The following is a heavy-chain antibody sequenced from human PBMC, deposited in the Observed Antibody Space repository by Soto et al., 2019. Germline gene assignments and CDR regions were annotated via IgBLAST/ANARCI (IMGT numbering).Heavy chain of an antibody. CDR1: GGNNSRSH. CDR2: IYYSGST. Sequence: PSHTQPLTDKLPGGNNSRSHWSSIHYPQGNGLEWIGYIYYSGSTSYNSSLKSRVTISVDTSKNQFSLKLRSVTAADTAVYYCAIVGYYDILTRYHLGAFAFRGHGTTVTVSS. D-gene: IGHD3-9*01. V-gene: IGHV4-59*06. CDR3: AIVGYYDILTRYHLGAFAF. J-gene: IGHJ3*01.